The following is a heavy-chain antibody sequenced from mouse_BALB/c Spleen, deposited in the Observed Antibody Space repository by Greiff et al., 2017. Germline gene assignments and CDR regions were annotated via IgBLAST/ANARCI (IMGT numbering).Heavy chain of an antibody. Sequence: QVQLKQSGPELVRPGESVKISCKGSGYTFTDYAMHWVKQSHAKSLEWIGVISIYYDNTNYNQKFKGKATMTVDKSSSTAYMELARLTSEDSAIYYCARAYYRYGDYFDYWGQGTTLTVSS. CDR1: GYTFTDYA. J-gene: IGHJ2*01. D-gene: IGHD2-14*01. V-gene: IGHV1-67*01. CDR3: ARAYYRYGDYFDY. CDR2: ISIYYDNT.